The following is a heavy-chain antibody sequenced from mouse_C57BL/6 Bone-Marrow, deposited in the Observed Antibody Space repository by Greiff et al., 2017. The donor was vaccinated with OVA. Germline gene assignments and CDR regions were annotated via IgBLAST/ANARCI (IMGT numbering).Heavy chain of an antibody. CDR3: TRARITTVVEDFDY. Sequence: QVQLQQSGAELVRPGASVTLSCKASGYTFTDYEMHWVKQTPVHGLEWIGAIDPETGGTAYNQKFKGKAILTADKSSSTAYMELRSLTSEDSAVYYCTRARITTVVEDFDYWGQGTTLTVSS. J-gene: IGHJ2*01. D-gene: IGHD1-1*01. CDR2: IDPETGGT. CDR1: GYTFTDYE. V-gene: IGHV1-15*01.